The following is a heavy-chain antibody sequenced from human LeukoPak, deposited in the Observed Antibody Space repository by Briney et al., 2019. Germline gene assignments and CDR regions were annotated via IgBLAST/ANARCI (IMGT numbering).Heavy chain of an antibody. V-gene: IGHV3-72*01. Sequence: PGGSLRLSCAASGFSFSDHYMDWLRLAPGKGLEWVGRIKNKANSYGTDYAASVKGRFTLSRDDSKDSLYLQMNSLRSEDTALYYCTRVRLGAATRYFDYWGQGTLVTVSS. CDR1: GFSFSDHY. J-gene: IGHJ4*02. D-gene: IGHD1-26*01. CDR2: IKNKANSYGT. CDR3: TRVRLGAATRYFDY.